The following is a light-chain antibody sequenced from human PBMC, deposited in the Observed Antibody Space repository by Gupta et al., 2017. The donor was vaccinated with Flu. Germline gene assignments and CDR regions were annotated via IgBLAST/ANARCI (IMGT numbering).Light chain of an antibody. V-gene: IGKV3-11*01. J-gene: IGKJ5*01. Sequence: PATLSLSPGERATLSCRASQSVANYLAWYQQKPGQAPRLLISDTSVRATAIPARFSGSGSGTDFTLTISSLEPEDFAVYYCQQRMSWPITFGQGTRLEIK. CDR1: QSVANY. CDR2: DTS. CDR3: QQRMSWPIT.